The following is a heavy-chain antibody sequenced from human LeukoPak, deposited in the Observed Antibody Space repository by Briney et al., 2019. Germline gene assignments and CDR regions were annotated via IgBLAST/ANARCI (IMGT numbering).Heavy chain of an antibody. D-gene: IGHD3-22*01. CDR2: IKSKTDGGTT. CDR3: TTARERDYYDSSGYSDY. CDR1: GFTFSNYW. J-gene: IGHJ4*02. V-gene: IGHV3-15*01. Sequence: GGSLRLSCAASGFTFSNYWMHWVRQAPGKGLEWVGRIKSKTDGGTTDYAAPVKGRFTISRDDSKNTLYLQMNSLKTEDTAVYYCTTARERDYYDSSGYSDYWGQGTLVTVSS.